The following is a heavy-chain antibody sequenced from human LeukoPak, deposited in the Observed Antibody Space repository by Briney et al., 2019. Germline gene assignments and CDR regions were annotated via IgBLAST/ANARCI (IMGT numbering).Heavy chain of an antibody. D-gene: IGHD6-19*01. V-gene: IGHV3-11*04. J-gene: IGHJ4*02. Sequence: PGGSLRLSCAASGFTFSDYYMTWMRQAPGKGLEWVSYISYSGTTISIYYADSVKGRFTISRDDAKSSLYLRMNTLRAEDTAVYYCARVNSIYIAVVDYFDYWGQGTLVTVSS. CDR3: ARVNSIYIAVVDYFDY. CDR2: ISYSGTTI. CDR1: GFTFSDYY.